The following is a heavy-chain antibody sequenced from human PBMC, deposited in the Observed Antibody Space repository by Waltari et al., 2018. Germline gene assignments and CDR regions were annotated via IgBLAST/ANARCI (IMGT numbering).Heavy chain of an antibody. Sequence: EVQLVQSGAEVKKPGESVMIPCKGSGYIFTSYWIGWVRQVPGKGLEWMGIIYPGDSDTGYSPTFQGHVTISADKSISTAYLQWCSLKASDTAMYYCARQGVDTGLGAVYYFDYWGQGTLVTVSS. J-gene: IGHJ4*02. V-gene: IGHV5-51*01. CDR1: GYIFTSYW. CDR2: IYPGDSDT. D-gene: IGHD3-10*01. CDR3: ARQGVDTGLGAVYYFDY.